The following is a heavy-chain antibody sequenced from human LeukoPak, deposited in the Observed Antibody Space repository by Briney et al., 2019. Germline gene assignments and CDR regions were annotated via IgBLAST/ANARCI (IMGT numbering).Heavy chain of an antibody. CDR2: IIPIFGTA. Sequence: SVTVSCKASGGTFSSYAISWVRPAPGQGRAWMGGIIPIFGTANYAQKFQGRVTITTDESTSTAYMELSSLRSEDTAVYYCARDNYAGANWFDPWAQGTLVSVSS. D-gene: IGHD1-7*01. J-gene: IGHJ5*02. CDR1: GGTFSSYA. V-gene: IGHV1-69*05. CDR3: ARDNYAGANWFDP.